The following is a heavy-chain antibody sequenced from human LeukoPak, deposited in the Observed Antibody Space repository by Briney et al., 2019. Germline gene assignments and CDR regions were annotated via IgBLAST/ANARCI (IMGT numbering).Heavy chain of an antibody. CDR1: GFTFSSYG. CDR3: AKGSGDYAPYFDY. CDR2: IWYDGSNK. D-gene: IGHD4-17*01. Sequence: PGRSLRLSCAASGFTFSSYGMHWVRQAPGKGLEGVAVIWYDGSNKYSADSVKGRFTISRDISKNTLYLQMNSLRAEDTAVYYCAKGSGDYAPYFDYWGQGTLVTVSS. V-gene: IGHV3-33*06. J-gene: IGHJ4*02.